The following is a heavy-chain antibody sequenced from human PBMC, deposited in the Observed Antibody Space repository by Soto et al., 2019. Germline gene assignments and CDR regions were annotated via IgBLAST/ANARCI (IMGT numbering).Heavy chain of an antibody. Sequence: QLQLQESGPGLVKPSETLSLTCTVSGGSISSSSYYWGWIRQPPGKGLEWISSVYYSGSTYYNPSLKSPVTISLDASKHQFSLQLSSGTAADTAVYYCARHGAREWCILWISGWYFYLWGRGTLVTVS. CDR3: ARHGAREWCILWISGWYFYL. CDR2: VYYSGST. D-gene: IGHD3-3*01. J-gene: IGHJ2*01. V-gene: IGHV4-39*01. CDR1: GGSISSSSYY.